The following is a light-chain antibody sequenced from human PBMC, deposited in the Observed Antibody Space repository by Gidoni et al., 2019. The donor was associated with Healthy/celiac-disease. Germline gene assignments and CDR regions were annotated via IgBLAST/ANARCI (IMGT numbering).Light chain of an antibody. CDR3: NSRDSSGNHVV. V-gene: IGLV3-19*01. CDR1: SLRSYY. CDR2: GKN. J-gene: IGLJ2*01. Sequence: SSELTQDPAVSVALGQTVRITCQGDSLRSYYASWYQQKPGQAPVLVIYGKNNRPSGSPDRFSGSSSGNTASLNSTGAQAEDEADYYCNSRDSSGNHVVFGGGTKLTVL.